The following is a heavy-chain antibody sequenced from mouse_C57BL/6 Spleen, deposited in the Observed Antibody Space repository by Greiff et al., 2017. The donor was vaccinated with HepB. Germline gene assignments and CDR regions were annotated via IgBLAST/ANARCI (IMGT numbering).Heavy chain of an antibody. CDR3: TRAEYYGSICGYFDV. J-gene: IGHJ1*03. CDR1: GFTFSSYA. V-gene: IGHV5-9-1*02. D-gene: IGHD1-1*01. CDR2: ISSGGDYI. Sequence: EVRLVESGEGLVKPGGSLKLSCAASGFTFSSYAMSWVRQTPEKRLEWVAYISSGGDYIYYADTVKGRFTISRDNARNTLYLQMSSLKSEDTAMDYCTRAEYYGSICGYFDVWGTGTTVTVSS.